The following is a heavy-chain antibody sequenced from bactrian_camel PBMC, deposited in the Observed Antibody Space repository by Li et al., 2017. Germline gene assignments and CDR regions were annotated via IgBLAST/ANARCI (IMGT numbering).Heavy chain of an antibody. CDR1: GFTYSRYC. V-gene: IGHV3S9*01. CDR2: IDSQHNT. D-gene: IGHD2*01. J-gene: IGHJ4*01. Sequence: VQLVESGGGSVQTGGSLRLSCTASGFTYSRYCMAWFRQVSGKEREEVAGIDSQHNTQYQNSVKGRFTISRDNAKNTLYLQMNSLKPEGTAMYYCAAPDPPRDCSGGYCVISFCLPGNYWGQGTQVTVS. CDR3: AAPDPPRDCSGGYCVISFCLPGNY.